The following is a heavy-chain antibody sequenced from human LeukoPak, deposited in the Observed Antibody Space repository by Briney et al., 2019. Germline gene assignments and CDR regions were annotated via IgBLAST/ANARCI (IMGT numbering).Heavy chain of an antibody. CDR2: ISYDGSNK. V-gene: IGHV3-30*04. CDR3: ASYSSGWSHPFDY. J-gene: IGHJ4*02. D-gene: IGHD6-19*01. Sequence: GGSLRLSCAASGFTFSSYAMHWVRQAPGKGLEWVAVISYDGSNKYYADSVKGRFTISRDNSKNTLYLQMNSLRAVDTAVYYCASYSSGWSHPFDYWGQGTLVTVSS. CDR1: GFTFSSYA.